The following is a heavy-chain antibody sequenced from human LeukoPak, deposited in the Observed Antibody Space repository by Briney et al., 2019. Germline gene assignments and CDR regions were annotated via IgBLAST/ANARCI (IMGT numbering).Heavy chain of an antibody. Sequence: GGSLRLSCAASGFTFSSYWMHWVRQAPGKGLVWVSRISSDGSATAYADSVKGRFTISRDNAKNTLYLQMNSLRAEDKAVYSCTRAYSYGSPYFDYWGQGTLVTVSS. CDR3: TRAYSYGSPYFDY. V-gene: IGHV3-74*03. CDR1: GFTFSSYW. J-gene: IGHJ4*02. CDR2: ISSDGSAT. D-gene: IGHD5-18*01.